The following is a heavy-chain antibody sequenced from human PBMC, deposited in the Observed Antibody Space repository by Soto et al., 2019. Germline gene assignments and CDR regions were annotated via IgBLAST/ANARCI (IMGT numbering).Heavy chain of an antibody. CDR3: ARVQFFTIFGVVKGNWFDP. V-gene: IGHV3-66*01. CDR2: IYSGGST. J-gene: IGHJ5*02. D-gene: IGHD3-3*01. Sequence: EVQLVESGGGLVQPGGSLRLSCAASEFTVRSNYMSWVRQAPGKGLEWVSVIYSGGSTYYADSVKGRFTISRDNSKNTLYLQMNSLRAEDTAVYYCARVQFFTIFGVVKGNWFDPWGQGTLVTVSS. CDR1: EFTVRSNY.